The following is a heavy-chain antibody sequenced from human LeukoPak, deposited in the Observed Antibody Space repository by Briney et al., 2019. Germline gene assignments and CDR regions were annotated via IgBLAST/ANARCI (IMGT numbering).Heavy chain of an antibody. V-gene: IGHV3-23*01. CDR1: GFTFSSYA. D-gene: IGHD3-10*01. J-gene: IGHJ4*02. Sequence: QTGGSLRLSCAASGFTFSSYAMSWVRQGPGKGLEWVSTISGSGGSTYYADSVKGRFTISRDNSKNTLYLQMNSLRAEDTAVYYCTKGGDRFDYWGQGTLVTVSS. CDR3: TKGGDRFDY. CDR2: ISGSGGST.